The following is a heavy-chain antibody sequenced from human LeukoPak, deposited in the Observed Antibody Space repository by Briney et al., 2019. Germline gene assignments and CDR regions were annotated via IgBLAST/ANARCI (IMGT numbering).Heavy chain of an antibody. CDR3: ARDNKSQRTFGY. D-gene: IGHD2-2*01. V-gene: IGHV4-39*07. J-gene: IGHJ4*02. CDR2: IYYSGST. Sequence: SETLSLTCTVSGGSISSSSYYWGWIRQPPGKGLEWIGSIYYSGSTYYNPSLKSRVTISVDTSKNQFSLKLSSVTAADTAVYYCARDNKSQRTFGYWGQGTLVTVSS. CDR1: GGSISSSSYY.